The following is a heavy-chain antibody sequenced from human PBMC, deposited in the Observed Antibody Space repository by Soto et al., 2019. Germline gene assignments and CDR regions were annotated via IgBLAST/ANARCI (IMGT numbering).Heavy chain of an antibody. Sequence: QVQLVESGGGLVKPGGSLRLSCAASGFTFSGYYMSWIRQAPGKGLEWISYISSSGTTENYADSVKGRFTVSRDNAKNSLYLQVNSLRAEDTAVYYCARDRGAVVGQYFDYWGQGTLVAVSS. CDR2: ISSSGTTE. CDR3: ARDRGAVVGQYFDY. V-gene: IGHV3-11*01. D-gene: IGHD6-19*01. J-gene: IGHJ4*02. CDR1: GFTFSGYY.